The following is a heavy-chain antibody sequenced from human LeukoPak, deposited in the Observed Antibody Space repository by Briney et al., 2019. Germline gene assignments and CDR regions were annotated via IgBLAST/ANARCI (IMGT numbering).Heavy chain of an antibody. Sequence: GGSLRLSCAASGFTFSGYAMSWVRQAPGKGLEWVSAISGSGGSTYYADSVKGRFTISRDNSKNTLYLQMNSLRSDDTALYYCAKDQWLVLNYWGQGTLVTVSS. CDR2: ISGSGGST. J-gene: IGHJ4*02. CDR1: GFTFSGYA. CDR3: AKDQWLVLNY. D-gene: IGHD6-19*01. V-gene: IGHV3-23*01.